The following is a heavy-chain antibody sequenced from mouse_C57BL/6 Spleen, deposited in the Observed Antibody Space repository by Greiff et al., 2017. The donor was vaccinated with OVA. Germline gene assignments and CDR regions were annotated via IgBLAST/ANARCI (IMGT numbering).Heavy chain of an antibody. CDR2: IYPGSGST. Sequence: VQLQQPGAELVKPGASVKMSCKASGYTFTSYWITWVKQRPGQGLEWIGDIYPGSGSTNYNEKFKSKATLTVDTSSSTAYMQLSSLTSEDSAVYYCARFRDYDYGDFDYWGQGTTLTVSS. J-gene: IGHJ2*01. CDR3: ARFRDYDYGDFDY. V-gene: IGHV1-55*01. D-gene: IGHD2-4*01. CDR1: GYTFTSYW.